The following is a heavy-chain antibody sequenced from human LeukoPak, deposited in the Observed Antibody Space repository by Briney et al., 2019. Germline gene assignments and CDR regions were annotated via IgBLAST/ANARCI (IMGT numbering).Heavy chain of an antibody. J-gene: IGHJ3*02. D-gene: IGHD1-7*01. V-gene: IGHV3-53*01. Sequence: GGSLRLSCLVSGFSVSHNYVSWVRQAPGKGLEWVSNIYGDGSTNYADSVKGRFTISRDNAKNTLYLQMNSLRAEDTAVYYCARDSPNYSKGAIDIWGQGTMVTVSS. CDR2: IYGDGST. CDR3: ARDSPNYSKGAIDI. CDR1: GFSVSHNY.